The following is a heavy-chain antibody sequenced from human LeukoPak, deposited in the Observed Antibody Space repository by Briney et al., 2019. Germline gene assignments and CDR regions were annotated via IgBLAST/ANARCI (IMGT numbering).Heavy chain of an antibody. V-gene: IGHV1-69*04. D-gene: IGHD5-24*01. CDR3: ESRDGYNSFDY. J-gene: IGHJ4*02. CDR1: GGTFSSYA. CDR2: IIPILGIA. Sequence: GASVKVSCKASGGTFSSYATSWVRQAPGQGLEWMGRIIPILGIANYAQKFQGRVTITADKSTSTAYMELSSLRSEDTAVYYCESRDGYNSFDYWGQGTLVTVSS.